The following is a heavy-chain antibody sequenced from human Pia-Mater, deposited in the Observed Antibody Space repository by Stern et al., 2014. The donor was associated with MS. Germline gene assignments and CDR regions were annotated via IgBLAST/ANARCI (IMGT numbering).Heavy chain of an antibody. D-gene: IGHD1-26*01. V-gene: IGHV4-59*01. CDR1: GGSMSSKY. CDR3: ARVTGRGTRQNWFDS. J-gene: IGHJ5*01. CDR2: IYSDGST. Sequence: QLQLQESGPGLVKPSETVSLTCTVSGGSMSSKYWNWIRQPPGKGLEWIGYIYSDGSTNYNPSLKSRVIISLETSTNQFSLSLTSVIAADTAVYYCARVTGRGTRQNWFDSWGQGTLVTVSS.